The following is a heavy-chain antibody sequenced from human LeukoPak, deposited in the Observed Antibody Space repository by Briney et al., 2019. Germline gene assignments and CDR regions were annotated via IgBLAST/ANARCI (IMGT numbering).Heavy chain of an antibody. Sequence: GSSVKVSCKASGGTFSSHAISWVRQAPGQGLEWMGRIIPMLGITNYAQKFQGRVTITADKTTSTAYMDLSSLRSEDTAVYYCAREPHCSGGSCYFDYWGQGTLVTVSS. CDR3: AREPHCSGGSCYFDY. J-gene: IGHJ4*02. CDR1: GGTFSSHA. V-gene: IGHV1-69*04. CDR2: IIPMLGIT. D-gene: IGHD2-15*01.